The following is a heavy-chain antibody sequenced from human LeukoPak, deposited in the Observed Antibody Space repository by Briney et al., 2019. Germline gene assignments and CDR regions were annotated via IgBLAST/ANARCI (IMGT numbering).Heavy chain of an antibody. CDR1: GGSISSSSYY. Sequence: SETLSLTCTVSGGSISSSSYYWGWIRQPPGKGLEWIGSIYYSGSTYYNPSLKSRVTISVDTSKNQFSLKLSSVTAADTAVYYCARSDYGSDFDYWGQGTLVTVSS. CDR2: IYYSGST. V-gene: IGHV4-39*07. J-gene: IGHJ4*02. D-gene: IGHD4-17*01. CDR3: ARSDYGSDFDY.